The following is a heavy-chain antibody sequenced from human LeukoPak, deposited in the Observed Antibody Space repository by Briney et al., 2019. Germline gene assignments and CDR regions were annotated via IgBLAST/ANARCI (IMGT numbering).Heavy chain of an antibody. Sequence: ASVKVSCKASGSPFIGSFLHWVRQAPGQGLEWMGWINPISGDTNSAQKFQGRLTMTRDPSKTTAYMELSGLRPDDTALYYCARDRETMIAVSGLYLDLWGRGTPVIVSS. D-gene: IGHD3-16*01. J-gene: IGHJ2*01. CDR3: ARDRETMIAVSGLYLDL. V-gene: IGHV1-2*02. CDR2: INPISGDT. CDR1: GSPFIGSF.